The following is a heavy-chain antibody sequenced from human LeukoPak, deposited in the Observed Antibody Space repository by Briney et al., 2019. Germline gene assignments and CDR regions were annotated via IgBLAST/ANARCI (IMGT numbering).Heavy chain of an antibody. CDR3: ARAVSGDIYGYGY. CDR2: ISRGSTNI. V-gene: IGHV3-48*02. D-gene: IGHD5-18*01. J-gene: IGHJ4*02. Sequence: PGGSLRLSCAASGFTFSSYSMNWVRQAPGKGLEWVSYISRGSTNIHYADSVKGRFTISRGGAKNSLYLQMNSLRDEDTAVYYCARAVSGDIYGYGYWGQGTLVTVSS. CDR1: GFTFSSYS.